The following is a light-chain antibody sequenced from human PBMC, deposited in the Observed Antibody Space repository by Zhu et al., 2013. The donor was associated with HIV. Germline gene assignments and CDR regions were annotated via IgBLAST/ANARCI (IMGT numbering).Light chain of an antibody. CDR1: QAIGTY. V-gene: IGKV3-11*01. Sequence: IVLTQSPVILSLSPGERATLSCRASQAIGTYLAWYQQKPGQAPRLLIYDASNRATGVPARFSGSGSGTDFTLTISSLDSEDFAIYYCQHRSSWSLTFGGGTKVEIK. J-gene: IGKJ4*01. CDR2: DAS. CDR3: QHRSSWSLT.